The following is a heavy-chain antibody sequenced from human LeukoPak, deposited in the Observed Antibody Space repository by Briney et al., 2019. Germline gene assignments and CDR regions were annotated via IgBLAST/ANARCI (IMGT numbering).Heavy chain of an antibody. CDR2: IKQDGSEK. CDR3: ARDTGGGYSCYDC. D-gene: IGHD5-18*01. CDR1: GFTFSSYW. Sequence: GGSLRLSCAASGFTFSSYWMTWIRQAPGKGLEWVANIKQDGSEKYYVDSVKGRFTISRDNAKNSLYLQMNSLRAEDTAVYYCARDTGGGYSCYDCWGQGTLVTLS. V-gene: IGHV3-7*01. J-gene: IGHJ4*02.